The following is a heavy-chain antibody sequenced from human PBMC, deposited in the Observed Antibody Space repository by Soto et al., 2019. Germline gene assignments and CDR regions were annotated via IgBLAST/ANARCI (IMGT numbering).Heavy chain of an antibody. CDR2: IYHSGST. D-gene: IGHD3-10*01. J-gene: IGHJ4*02. CDR1: GYSISSGGYS. CDR3: ARSNYYGSGSYRDPYFDY. V-gene: IGHV4-30-2*01. Sequence: SETLSLICGVSGYSISSGGYSWSWIRQPPGKGLEWIGYIYHSGSTYYNPSLKSRVTISVDRSKNQFSLKLSSVTAADTAVYYCARSNYYGSGSYRDPYFDYWGQGTLVTVSS.